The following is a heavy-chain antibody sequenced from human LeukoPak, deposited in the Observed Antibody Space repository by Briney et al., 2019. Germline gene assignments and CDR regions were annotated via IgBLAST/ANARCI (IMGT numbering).Heavy chain of an antibody. J-gene: IGHJ4*02. D-gene: IGHD4-17*01. CDR2: INPNSGGT. CDR1: DYTFTSYG. CDR3: ARDLPTEPIHY. Sequence: ASVKVSCKASDYTFTSYGISWVRQAPGQGLEWMGWINPNSGGTNYAQKFQGRVTMTRDTSISTAYMELSRLRSDDTAVYYCARDLPTEPIHYWGQGTLVTVSS. V-gene: IGHV1-2*02.